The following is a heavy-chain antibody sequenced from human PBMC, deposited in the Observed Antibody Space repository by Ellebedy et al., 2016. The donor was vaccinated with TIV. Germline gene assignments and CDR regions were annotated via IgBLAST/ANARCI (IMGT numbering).Heavy chain of an antibody. CDR1: GFTFSDYW. V-gene: IGHV3-7*03. CDR3: GRLGTYVADRGLDS. D-gene: IGHD6-6*01. CDR2: INRDGSAK. J-gene: IGHJ5*01. Sequence: GESLKISCAASGFTFSDYWMSWVCQAPGKGLQWVANINRDGSAKHYLESLKGRFTISRDNAKNSLNLQLNSLRVEDGAVYYCGRLGTYVADRGLDSWGQGTLVTVSS.